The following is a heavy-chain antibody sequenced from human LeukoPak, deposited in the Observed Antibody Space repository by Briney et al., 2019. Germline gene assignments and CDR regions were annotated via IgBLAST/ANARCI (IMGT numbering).Heavy chain of an antibody. CDR2: ISGSGGST. CDR1: GFAFSFFA. CDR3: AKDSGYDVLTGSYFDD. Sequence: QTGGSLRLSCTASGFAFSFFAMSWVRQAPGKGLEWVSGISGSGGSTYYADSVKGRFTISRDNSKNTLYLQMNSLRAEDAALYYCAKDSGYDVLTGSYFDDWGQGTLVTVSS. J-gene: IGHJ4*02. V-gene: IGHV3-23*01. D-gene: IGHD3-9*01.